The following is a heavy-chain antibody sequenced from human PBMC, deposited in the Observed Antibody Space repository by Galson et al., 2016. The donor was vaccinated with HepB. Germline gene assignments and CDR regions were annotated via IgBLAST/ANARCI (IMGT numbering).Heavy chain of an antibody. CDR1: GFSVSAYW. CDR3: VRDWAVPGLGFDP. D-gene: IGHD6-19*01. J-gene: IGHJ5*02. CDR2: IKIDGSNT. V-gene: IGHV3-74*01. Sequence: SLRLSCAASGFSVSAYWLHWVRQAPGKGLVWVSRIKIDGSNTTSADSVKGRFTISRDNAKHTLYLPLNSLRVEDTAVYDCVRDWAVPGLGFDPWGQGALVSVSS.